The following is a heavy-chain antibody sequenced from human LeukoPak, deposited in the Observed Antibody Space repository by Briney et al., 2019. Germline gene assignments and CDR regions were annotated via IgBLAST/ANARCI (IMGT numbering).Heavy chain of an antibody. CDR2: FYHSAST. CDR3: ASGDTAGHFDY. V-gene: IGHV4-59*01. CDR1: GGFNTHYY. Sequence: SETLSLTCSVSGGFNTHYYWSWIRQPPGKGLEWIGYFYHSASTNYNPSLKSRVTISVDTSKNHFSLKLSSVTAADTAVYYCASGDTAGHFDYWGQGTLVTVSS. J-gene: IGHJ4*02. D-gene: IGHD5-18*01.